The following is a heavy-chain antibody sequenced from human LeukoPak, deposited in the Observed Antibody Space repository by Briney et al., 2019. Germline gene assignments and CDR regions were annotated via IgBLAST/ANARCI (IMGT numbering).Heavy chain of an antibody. Sequence: GGSLRLSCAASGFIFSNYEMNWVRQGPGKGLEWASYISTSGSTIYYADSVKGRFTISRDNAKKSLYLQMNNLRAEDTAIYYCARASYFDWLSFDYWGQGTLVTVSS. J-gene: IGHJ4*02. V-gene: IGHV3-48*03. CDR1: GFIFSNYE. D-gene: IGHD3-9*01. CDR3: ARASYFDWLSFDY. CDR2: ISTSGSTI.